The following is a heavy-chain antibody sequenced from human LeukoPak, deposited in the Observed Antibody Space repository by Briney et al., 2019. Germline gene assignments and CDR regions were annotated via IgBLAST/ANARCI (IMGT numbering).Heavy chain of an antibody. CDR2: INAGNGNT. J-gene: IGHJ6*02. D-gene: IGHD4-17*01. Sequence: ASVKVSCKASGYTFTSYAMHWVRQAPGQRLEWMGWINAGNGNTKYSQEFQGRVTITRDTSASTAYMELSSLRSEDTAVYYCARHTTVTSGMDVWGQGTTVTVSS. CDR3: ARHTTVTSGMDV. CDR1: GYTFTSYA. V-gene: IGHV1-3*01.